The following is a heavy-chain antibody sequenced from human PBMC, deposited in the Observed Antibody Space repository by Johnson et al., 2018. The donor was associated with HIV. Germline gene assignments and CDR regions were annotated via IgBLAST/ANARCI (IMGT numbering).Heavy chain of an antibody. CDR2: IKEDGSEE. J-gene: IGHJ3*02. Sequence: EQLVESGGGLVQPGGSLRLSCAASGFTVSSNYMSWVRQAPGKGLEWVANIKEDGSEEYYVDSVKGRFIISRDNAKNTLYLQMNRLRAEDTALYYCAREGRMDYGAPRAAFDIWGQGTMVTVSS. D-gene: IGHD4-17*01. V-gene: IGHV3-7*03. CDR3: AREGRMDYGAPRAAFDI. CDR1: GFTVSSNY.